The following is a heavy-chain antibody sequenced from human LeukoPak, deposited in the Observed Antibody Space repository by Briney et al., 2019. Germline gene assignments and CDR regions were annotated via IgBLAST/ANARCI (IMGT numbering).Heavy chain of an antibody. D-gene: IGHD1-7*01. CDR2: MNPNSGNT. J-gene: IGHJ6*03. V-gene: IGHV1-8*03. CDR1: GYTFTSYD. Sequence: ASVKVSCKASGYTFTSYDINWVRQATGQGLEWMGWMNPNSGNTGYAQKFQGRVTITRNTSISTAYMELSSLRSEDTAVYYCARMNYGGLWLSYYYMDVWGKGTTVTVSS. CDR3: ARMNYGGLWLSYYYMDV.